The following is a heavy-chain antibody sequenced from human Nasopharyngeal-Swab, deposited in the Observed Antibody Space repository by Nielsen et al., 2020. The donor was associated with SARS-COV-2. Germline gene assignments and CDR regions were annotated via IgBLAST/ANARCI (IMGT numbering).Heavy chain of an antibody. CDR1: GFTFDDYA. CDR2: ISWNSGSI. D-gene: IGHD4-11*01. CDR3: TKGRADYSNPSFDN. Sequence: SCAASGFTFDDYAMHWVRQAPGKGLEWVSGISWNSGSIGYADSVKGRFTISRDNARSSMYLQMNSLRAEDTALYYCTKGRADYSNPSFDNWGQGTLVTVSS. J-gene: IGHJ4*02. V-gene: IGHV3-9*01.